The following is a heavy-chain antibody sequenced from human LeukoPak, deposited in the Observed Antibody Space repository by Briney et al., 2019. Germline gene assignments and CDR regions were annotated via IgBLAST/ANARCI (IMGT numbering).Heavy chain of an antibody. CDR2: IYSGGST. V-gene: IGHV3-66*02. Sequence: GGSLRLSCAASGFIVSSDYMSWVRQAPRKGLEWVSVIYSGGSTFYADSVKGRFTISRDKSKNTLYLQMNSLRADDTAVYYCARDSSGWYYFDYWGQGSLVTVSS. D-gene: IGHD6-19*01. CDR1: GFIVSSDY. J-gene: IGHJ4*02. CDR3: ARDSSGWYYFDY.